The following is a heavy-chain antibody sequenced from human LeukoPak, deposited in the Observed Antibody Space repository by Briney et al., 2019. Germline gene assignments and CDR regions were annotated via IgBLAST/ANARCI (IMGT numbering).Heavy chain of an antibody. Sequence: QTGGSLRLSCAASGFIFSSYGMHWVRQVPGKGLEWVAVIWHDGSHEHYADSVKGRFSISRDNSKNMLYLQMNSLRAEDTAVFYCARDGAEWGHWGQGTLVTVSS. V-gene: IGHV3-33*08. CDR3: ARDGAEWGH. CDR2: IWHDGSHE. D-gene: IGHD7-27*01. J-gene: IGHJ4*02. CDR1: GFIFSSYG.